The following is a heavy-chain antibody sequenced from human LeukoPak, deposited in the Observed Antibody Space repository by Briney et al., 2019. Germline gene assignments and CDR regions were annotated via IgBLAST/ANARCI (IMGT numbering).Heavy chain of an antibody. D-gene: IGHD3-10*01. CDR1: GFTFSSYA. CDR3: AKYYAARSRSFDF. J-gene: IGHJ4*02. Sequence: GGSLRPSCAASGFTFSSYAMSWVRQAPGKGLEWVSAISGSGGSTYYADSVQGRFTISRDNSKNTLYLQMNSLRADDTAVYYCAKYYAARSRSFDFWGQGTLVTVSS. V-gene: IGHV3-23*01. CDR2: ISGSGGST.